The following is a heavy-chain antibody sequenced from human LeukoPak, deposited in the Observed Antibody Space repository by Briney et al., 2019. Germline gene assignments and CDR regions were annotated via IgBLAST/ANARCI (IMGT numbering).Heavy chain of an antibody. J-gene: IGHJ4*02. CDR2: INHSGST. CDR1: GASVSGYY. CDR3: ARGFRRGSFDY. D-gene: IGHD6-25*01. V-gene: IGHV4-34*01. Sequence: SETLSLTCAVYGASVSGYYWSWIRQSPGKGLEWIGEINHSGSTYYNPSLKSRVTISVDTSKNQFSLKLSSVTAADTAVYYCARGFRRGSFDYWGQGTLVTVSS.